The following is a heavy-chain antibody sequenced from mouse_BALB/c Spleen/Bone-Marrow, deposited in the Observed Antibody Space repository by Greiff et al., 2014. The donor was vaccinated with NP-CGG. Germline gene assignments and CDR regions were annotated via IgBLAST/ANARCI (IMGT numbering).Heavy chain of an antibody. CDR1: GFSLTSYG. CDR3: ARYYYGFLDY. D-gene: IGHD1-2*01. J-gene: IGHJ2*01. Sequence: VQLVESGPGLVAPSQSLSITCTVSGFSLTSYGVHWVRQPPGKGLEWLGVIWAGGSTNYNSALMSRLSISKDNSKSQVFLKINSLQTDDTAMYYCARYYYGFLDYWGQGTTLTVSS. CDR2: IWAGGST. V-gene: IGHV2-9*02.